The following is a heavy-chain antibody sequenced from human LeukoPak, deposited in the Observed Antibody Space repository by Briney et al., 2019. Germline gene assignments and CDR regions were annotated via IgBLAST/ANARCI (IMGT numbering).Heavy chain of an antibody. CDR1: GGSISSYY. J-gene: IGHJ3*02. CDR3: ARGGTRHVLRFLEWFQRDAFDI. Sequence: SETLSLTCTVSGGSISSYYWSWIRQPAGKGLEWIGRIYTSGSTNYNPSLKSRVTMSVDTSKDQFSLKLSSVTAADTAVYYCARGGTRHVLRFLEWFQRDAFDIWGQGTMVTVSS. D-gene: IGHD3-3*01. CDR2: IYTSGST. V-gene: IGHV4-4*07.